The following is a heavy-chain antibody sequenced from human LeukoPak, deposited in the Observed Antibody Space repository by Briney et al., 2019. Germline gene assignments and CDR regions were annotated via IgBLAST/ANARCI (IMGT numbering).Heavy chain of an antibody. CDR1: GFTFSSYG. D-gene: IGHD4-11*01. CDR2: ISYDGSHE. Sequence: PGGSLRLSCAASGFTFSSYGMHWVRQAPGKGLEWVAVISYDGSHEYYADSVKGRFTISRDNSKNTLYLQINTLRAEDTAMYYCASWSTVTSFDYWGQGTLVTVSS. V-gene: IGHV3-30*03. J-gene: IGHJ4*02. CDR3: ASWSTVTSFDY.